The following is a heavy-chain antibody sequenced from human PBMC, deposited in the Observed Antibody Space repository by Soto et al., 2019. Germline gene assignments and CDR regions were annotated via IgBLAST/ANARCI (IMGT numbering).Heavy chain of an antibody. CDR1: GGSFSGYY. J-gene: IGHJ4*02. Sequence: QVQLQQWGAGRLKPSETLSLTCAVYGGSFSGYYWTWIRQPPGTGLEWIGKINHSGSTNYNPSLKSRVTISVDTSKNQFSLKLTSVSAADTAVYYCARDKITGLFDYWGQGTLVTVSS. D-gene: IGHD2-8*02. V-gene: IGHV4-34*01. CDR2: INHSGST. CDR3: ARDKITGLFDY.